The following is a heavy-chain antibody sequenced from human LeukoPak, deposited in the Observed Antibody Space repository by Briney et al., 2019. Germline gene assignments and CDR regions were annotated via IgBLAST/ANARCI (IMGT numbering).Heavy chain of an antibody. J-gene: IGHJ3*02. D-gene: IGHD3-10*01. CDR3: AREFGGFDI. Sequence: GGSLRLSCAASGITFRSYAMHWARQIPGKSLEWVAVISNDGSKTSYGDSVKGRFTISRDNSKDTLYLQMNSLRPEDTAVYYCAREFGGFDIWGQGTVVTVSS. CDR2: ISNDGSKT. CDR1: GITFRSYA. V-gene: IGHV3-30*03.